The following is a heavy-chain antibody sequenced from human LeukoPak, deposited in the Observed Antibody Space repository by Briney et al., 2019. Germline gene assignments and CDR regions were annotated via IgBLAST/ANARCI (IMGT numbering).Heavy chain of an antibody. D-gene: IGHD2-21*02. CDR2: INPNSGDT. J-gene: IGHJ4*02. CDR3: ARAPSDWYFDY. V-gene: IGHV1-2*02. CDR1: EYTFTGYY. Sequence: ASVKVSCKASEYTFTGYYIHWVGQAPGQELDWMGWINPNSGDTSYAQRFQGRVTMTRDTSISAAYMELSSLRSDDTAMYFCARAPSDWYFDYWGQGTLVTVSS.